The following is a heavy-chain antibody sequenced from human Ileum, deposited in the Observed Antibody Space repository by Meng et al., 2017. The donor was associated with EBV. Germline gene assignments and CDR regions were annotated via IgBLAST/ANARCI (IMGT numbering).Heavy chain of an antibody. D-gene: IGHD4-23*01. CDR3: ARYGTCGANSFYCFDP. Sequence: QVQLQQSGAGLLKPSETLSLTCGVYGGSFSNYYWTWSRQPPGKGLEWIGEISHTGTTKYNPSLKNRVTISLDTSNNQFSLNLNSVTAADTALYYCARYGTCGANSFYCFDPWGQGTLVTVSS. V-gene: IGHV4-34*01. CDR1: GGSFSNYY. J-gene: IGHJ5*02. CDR2: ISHTGTT.